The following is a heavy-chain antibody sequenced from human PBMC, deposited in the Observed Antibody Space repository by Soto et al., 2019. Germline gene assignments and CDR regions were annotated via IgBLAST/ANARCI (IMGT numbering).Heavy chain of an antibody. Sequence: QVQLVQSGAEVKKPGASVKVSCKASGYTFTSYYMHWVRQAPGQGLEWMGIINPSGGSTSYAQKFQSRVTMTRDTSTSTVYMELSSLRSEDTAVYYCARENYDILTGYYHWFDPWGQGTLVTVSS. CDR2: INPSGGST. J-gene: IGHJ5*02. CDR3: ARENYDILTGYYHWFDP. CDR1: GYTFTSYY. V-gene: IGHV1-46*03. D-gene: IGHD3-9*01.